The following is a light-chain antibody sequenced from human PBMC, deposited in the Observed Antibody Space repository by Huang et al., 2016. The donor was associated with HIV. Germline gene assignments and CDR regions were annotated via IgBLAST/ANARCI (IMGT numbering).Light chain of an antibody. CDR2: GAS. Sequence: EIVMTQSPATLSVSPGERATLSCRASQSVSSNLAWYQQKPGQAPRLLIYGASPRASCIPARFSGSGSGTEFTLTISSLQSEDFAFYYCQQYNNWPPKITFGQGTRLEIK. J-gene: IGKJ5*01. V-gene: IGKV3-15*01. CDR3: QQYNNWPPKIT. CDR1: QSVSSN.